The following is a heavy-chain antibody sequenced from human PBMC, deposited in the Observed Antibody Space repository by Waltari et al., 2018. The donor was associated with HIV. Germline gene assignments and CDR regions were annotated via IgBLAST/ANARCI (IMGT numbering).Heavy chain of an antibody. CDR2: VSHDGTT. J-gene: IGHJ4*02. CDR1: GGSFTGHY. Sequence: QVQLQQWGAGLLKPSETLSLTCAVYGGSFTGHYWTWIRQPPGKGPEWIGEVSHDGTTPYNPSLSSRVTMSVDTSKKQFSLKLTSVTAADTAVYYCASAFYDFWSGYYNAGYYFTNWGRGTLVTVSS. V-gene: IGHV4-34*01. CDR3: ASAFYDFWSGYYNAGYYFTN. D-gene: IGHD3-3*01.